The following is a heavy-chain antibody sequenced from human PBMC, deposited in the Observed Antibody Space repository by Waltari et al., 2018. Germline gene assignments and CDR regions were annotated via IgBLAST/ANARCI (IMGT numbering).Heavy chain of an antibody. CDR2: INPNSGGT. Sequence: QVQLQESGPGLVKPSETLSLTCAVSGYSISSGYYWGWIRQPPGKGLEWMGRINPNSGGTNYAQKVQGRVTMTRDTSISTAYMELSRLRSDDTAVYYCARAEGLRSADYWGQGTLVTVSS. D-gene: IGHD3-16*02. CDR1: GYSISSGYY. CDR3: ARAEGLRSADY. J-gene: IGHJ4*02. V-gene: IGHV1-2*06.